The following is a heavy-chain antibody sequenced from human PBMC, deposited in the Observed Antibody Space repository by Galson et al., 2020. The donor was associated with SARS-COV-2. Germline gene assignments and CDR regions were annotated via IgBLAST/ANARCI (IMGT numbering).Heavy chain of an antibody. V-gene: IGHV4-59*01. CDR1: GGSMSGYY. CDR2: IYYNGGT. CDR3: ARGQNPMGVAGCYFDP. D-gene: IGHD6-19*01. J-gene: IGHJ5*02. Sequence: ASETLSLTCTVSGGSMSGYYWSWIRQSPGKGLEWIGYIYYNGGTGYNPSLKSRVTVSIDTPKNQLSLKLTSVTAADTAVYYCARGQNPMGVAGCYFDPWGQGTLVTVSS.